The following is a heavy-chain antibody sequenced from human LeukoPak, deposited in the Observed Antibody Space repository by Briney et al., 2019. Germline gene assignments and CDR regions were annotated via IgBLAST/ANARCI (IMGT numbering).Heavy chain of an antibody. CDR1: GFTFSSYS. D-gene: IGHD6-19*01. V-gene: IGHV3-21*01. CDR2: ISGSSSYI. J-gene: IGHJ4*02. Sequence: GGSLRLSCAASGFTFSSYSMNWVRQAPGKGLEWVSSISGSSSYIYYADSVKGRFTISRDNAKNSLYLQMNSLRAEDTAVYYCARQAVAGTRYFDYWGQGTLVTVSS. CDR3: ARQAVAGTRYFDY.